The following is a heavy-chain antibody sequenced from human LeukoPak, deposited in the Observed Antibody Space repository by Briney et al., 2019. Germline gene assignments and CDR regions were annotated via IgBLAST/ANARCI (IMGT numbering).Heavy chain of an antibody. V-gene: IGHV1-18*01. Sequence: ASVKVSCKASGYTFTSYGISWVRQAPGQGLEWMGWISAYNGNTNYAQKLQGRVTMTTDTSTSTAYMELRSLRSDDTAVYYCAREMREYYYDSSGYYYRLDYWGQGTLVTVSS. D-gene: IGHD3-22*01. CDR2: ISAYNGNT. CDR1: GYTFTSYG. CDR3: AREMREYYYDSSGYYYRLDY. J-gene: IGHJ4*02.